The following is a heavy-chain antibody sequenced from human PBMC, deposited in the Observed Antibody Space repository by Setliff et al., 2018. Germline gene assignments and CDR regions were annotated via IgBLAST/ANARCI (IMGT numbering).Heavy chain of an antibody. V-gene: IGHV1-2*02. CDR3: ARAWYDNSGYYYENYYYFMDV. CDR1: GYSFTDYY. J-gene: IGHJ6*03. Sequence: ASVKVSCKASGYSFTDYYIHWVRQAPGQGLEWVGWINPHSGGTTFARKFQGRVTMTRDTSISTAHMELSSLRSDDTAVYYCARAWYDNSGYYYENYYYFMDVGGKGTTVTVSS. D-gene: IGHD3-22*01. CDR2: INPHSGGT.